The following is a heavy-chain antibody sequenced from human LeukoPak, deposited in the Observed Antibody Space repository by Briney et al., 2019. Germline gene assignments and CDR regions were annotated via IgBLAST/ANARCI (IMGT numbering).Heavy chain of an antibody. Sequence: ASVKVSCKASGYTFTGYYMHWVLQAPGQGLEWMGRINPNSGGTNYAQKFQGRVTMTRDTSISTAYMELSRLRSDDTAVYYCARRFCSGGSCSLDYWGQGTLVTVSS. J-gene: IGHJ4*02. V-gene: IGHV1-2*06. D-gene: IGHD2-15*01. CDR3: ARRFCSGGSCSLDY. CDR1: GYTFTGYY. CDR2: INPNSGGT.